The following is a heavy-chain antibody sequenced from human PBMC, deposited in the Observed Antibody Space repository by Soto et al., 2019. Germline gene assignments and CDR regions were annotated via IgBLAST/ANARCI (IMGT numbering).Heavy chain of an antibody. J-gene: IGHJ5*01. Sequence: PSETLSLTCSVSGGSISGYSWSWIRQSPGKGLKWIGYIYYSGNTNYNPSLKSRVTISVDTSQNQFSLKLTSMTAADTALYYCARILVHFDILSGYPQGGWFDSWGQGTLVTVSS. CDR2: IYYSGNT. V-gene: IGHV4-59*01. D-gene: IGHD3-9*01. CDR3: ARILVHFDILSGYPQGGWFDS. CDR1: GGSISGYS.